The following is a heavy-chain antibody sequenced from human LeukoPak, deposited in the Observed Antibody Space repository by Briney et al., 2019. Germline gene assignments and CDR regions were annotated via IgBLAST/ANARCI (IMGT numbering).Heavy chain of an antibody. V-gene: IGHV3-30-3*01. CDR3: ARGFNDFWSGSQLEY. CDR1: GFIFGGYA. CDR2: ISYDGGKT. D-gene: IGHD3-3*01. Sequence: GGSLRLSCAASGFIFGGYAMHWVRQAPGKGLQWLTVISYDGGKTYYADSVEGRFTISRDNSKSTVYLEINSLRSEDTAIYYCARGFNDFWSGSQLEYWGQGTLVTVSS. J-gene: IGHJ4*02.